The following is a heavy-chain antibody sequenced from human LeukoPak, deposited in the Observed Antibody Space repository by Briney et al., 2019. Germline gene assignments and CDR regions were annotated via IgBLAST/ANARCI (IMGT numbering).Heavy chain of an antibody. V-gene: IGHV3-23*01. Sequence: GGSLRPSYAASGFTFSSYAMSWVRQAPGKGRELVSAISGSGGSTYYADSVKGRFTISRDNSKNTLYLQMNSLRAEDTAVYYCAKGDYEGSFDYWGQGTLVTVSS. D-gene: IGHD4-17*01. CDR2: ISGSGGST. CDR1: GFTFSSYA. CDR3: AKGDYEGSFDY. J-gene: IGHJ4*02.